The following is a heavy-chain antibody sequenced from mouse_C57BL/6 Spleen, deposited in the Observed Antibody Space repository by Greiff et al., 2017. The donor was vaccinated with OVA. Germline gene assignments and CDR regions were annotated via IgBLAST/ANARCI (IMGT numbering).Heavy chain of an antibody. V-gene: IGHV1-82*01. CDR3: ARCSNYYGSSCGYFDV. D-gene: IGHD1-1*01. CDR2: IYPGDGDT. Sequence: QVQLQQSGPELVKPGASVKISCKASGYAFSSSWMNWVKQRPGKGLEWIGRIYPGDGDTNYNGKFKGKATLTADTSSSTAYMQLSSLTSEDSAVYFCARCSNYYGSSCGYFDVWGTGTTVTVSS. J-gene: IGHJ1*03. CDR1: GYAFSSSW.